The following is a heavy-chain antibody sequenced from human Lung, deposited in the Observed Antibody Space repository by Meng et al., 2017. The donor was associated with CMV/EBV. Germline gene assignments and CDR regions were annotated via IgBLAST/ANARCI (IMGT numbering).Heavy chain of an antibody. CDR1: GFTFSDYS. CDR2: ISSSSTYI. D-gene: IGHD1-26*01. V-gene: IGHV3-21*01. CDR3: ARDLYSGSYFGTGYYYGMNV. Sequence: GGSLRLXCAASGFTFSDYSMNWVRQAPGKGLEWVSSISSSSTYIHYADSVKGRFTISRDNAKNSVYLQMNSLRAEDTAVYYCARDLYSGSYFGTGYYYGMNVWGQGTTVTFSS. J-gene: IGHJ6*02.